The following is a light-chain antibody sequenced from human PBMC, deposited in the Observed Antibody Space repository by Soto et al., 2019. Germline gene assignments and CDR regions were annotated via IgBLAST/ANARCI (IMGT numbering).Light chain of an antibody. J-gene: IGKJ5*01. CDR3: QQYNNWPIT. CDR1: QSVSRN. Sequence: EIVMTQSPATLSVSPGERATLSCMASQSVSRNLAWYQQKPGQAPRLLMYDASTRATGTPARFSGSGTGTKFTLSISSLHPEDFAVYSCQQYNNWPITFGQGTRLEIK. V-gene: IGKV3D-15*01. CDR2: DAS.